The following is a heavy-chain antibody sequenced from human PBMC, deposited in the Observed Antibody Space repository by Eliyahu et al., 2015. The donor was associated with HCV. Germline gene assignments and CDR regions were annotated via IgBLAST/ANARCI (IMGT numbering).Heavy chain of an antibody. J-gene: IGHJ5*02. CDR2: IYYDGDI. D-gene: IGHD2-15*01. V-gene: IGHV2-5*02. Sequence: QITLKESGPTLVKPTQTLTLTCTFSGFSLTTSGEGVAWIRQPPGKALEWLALIYYDGDIRYNPSLKSRLTITKDTSKKEVVLTMTNMDAVDTATYYCAHRGQVQFGILLNWFDPWGQGTQVTVSS. CDR1: GFSLTTSGEG. CDR3: AHRGQVQFGILLNWFDP.